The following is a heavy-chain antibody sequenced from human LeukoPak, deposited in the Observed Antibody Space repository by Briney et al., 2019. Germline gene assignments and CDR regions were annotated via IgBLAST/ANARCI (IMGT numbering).Heavy chain of an antibody. CDR2: IYSGGNT. D-gene: IGHD5-24*01. J-gene: IGHJ4*02. CDR1: GLSVSSNF. CDR3: AGLQEATTPGY. Sequence: GGSLRLSCALSGLSVSSNFMNWVRQAPGKGLEWVSIIYSGGNTYYADSVKGRFTISRDNSKNTLYLQMSRLRAEDTAVYYCAGLQEATTPGYWGQGTLVTVSS. V-gene: IGHV3-66*01.